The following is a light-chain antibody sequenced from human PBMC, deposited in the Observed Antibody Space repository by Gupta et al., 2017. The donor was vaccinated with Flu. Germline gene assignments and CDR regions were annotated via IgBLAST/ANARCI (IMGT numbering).Light chain of an antibody. V-gene: IGKV3-20*01. Sequence: IVLMQSLDTLSLSPGERATISCRARQRYRSSSLAWYQQKPGQAPSLVIYGGSTRATGVPDRFSGSGSGTDFALTISRLEPEDFAVYYCQHYDSLPYSFGQGTKVEIK. CDR1: QRYRSSS. J-gene: IGKJ2*03. CDR3: QHYDSLPYS. CDR2: GGS.